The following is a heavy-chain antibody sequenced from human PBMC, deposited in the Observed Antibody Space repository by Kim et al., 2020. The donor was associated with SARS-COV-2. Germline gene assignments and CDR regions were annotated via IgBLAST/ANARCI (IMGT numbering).Heavy chain of an antibody. CDR2: ISGSGGST. Sequence: GGSLRLSCAASGFTFSSYAMSWVRQAPGKGLEWVSAISGSGGSTYYADSVKGRFTISRDNSKNTLYLQMNSLRAEDTAVYYCAKDLGYYGGNSIGYWGQGTLVTVSS. CDR3: AKDLGYYGGNSIGY. V-gene: IGHV3-23*01. D-gene: IGHD4-17*01. CDR1: GFTFSSYA. J-gene: IGHJ4*02.